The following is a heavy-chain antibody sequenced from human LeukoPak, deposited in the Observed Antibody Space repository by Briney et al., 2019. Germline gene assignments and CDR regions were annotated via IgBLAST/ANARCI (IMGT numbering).Heavy chain of an antibody. V-gene: IGHV3-9*03. Sequence: GGSLRLSCAASGFTFDDYAMHWVRQAPGKGLEWVSGISWNSGSIGYADSVKGRFTISRDNAKNSLYLQLNSLRAEDMALYYCAKGSANCGGDCYSGDAFDIWGQGTMVTVSS. CDR1: GFTFDDYA. J-gene: IGHJ3*02. CDR3: AKGSANCGGDCYSGDAFDI. D-gene: IGHD2-21*02. CDR2: ISWNSGSI.